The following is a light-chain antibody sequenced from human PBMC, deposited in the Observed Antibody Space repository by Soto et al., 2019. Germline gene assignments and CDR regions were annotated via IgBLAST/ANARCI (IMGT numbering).Light chain of an antibody. V-gene: IGLV2-14*03. CDR1: SSDVGGYDH. CDR3: SSYTNKDTLL. CDR2: DVT. J-gene: IGLJ3*02. Sequence: QSALTQPASVSGSPGQSITISCTGTSSDVGGYDHVSWYQQHPGKAPQLIIYDVTVRPSGISRRFSGSKSDNTASLAVSGLQPDDEDDYDCSSYTNKDTLLFGGGTKLAVL.